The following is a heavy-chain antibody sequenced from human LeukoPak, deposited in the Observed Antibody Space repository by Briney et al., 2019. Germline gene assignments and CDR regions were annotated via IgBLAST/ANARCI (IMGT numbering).Heavy chain of an antibody. J-gene: IGHJ4*02. D-gene: IGHD3-10*01. Sequence: GGSLRLSCAAFGFTFSSYWMSWVRQAPGKGLEWVANIKQDGSEKYYVDSVKGRFTISRDNAKNSLYLQMNSLRAEDTAVYYCAREQYYYGSGAGYWGQGTLVTVSS. CDR3: AREQYYYGSGAGY. CDR1: GFTFSSYW. V-gene: IGHV3-7*01. CDR2: IKQDGSEK.